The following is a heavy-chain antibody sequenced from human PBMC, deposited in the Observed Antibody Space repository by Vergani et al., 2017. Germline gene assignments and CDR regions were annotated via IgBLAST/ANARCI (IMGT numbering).Heavy chain of an antibody. CDR2: IRSKAYGGTT. Sequence: EVQLVESGGGLVQPGRSLRLSCTASGFTFGDYAMSWFRQAPGKGLEWVGFIRSKAYGGTTEYAASVKGRLTISRDDSKSIAYLQMNSLKTEDTAVYYCTRVPYDYVWGSYRYDIWGQGTMVTVSS. CDR3: TRVPYDYVWGSYRYDI. CDR1: GFTFGDYA. D-gene: IGHD3-16*02. J-gene: IGHJ3*02. V-gene: IGHV3-49*03.